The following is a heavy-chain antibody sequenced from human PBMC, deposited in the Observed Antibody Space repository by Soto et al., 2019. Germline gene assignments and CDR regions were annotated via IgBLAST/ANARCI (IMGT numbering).Heavy chain of an antibody. CDR3: AAGEASSRNLAPYYLDF. J-gene: IGHJ4*02. CDR2: IHYSGTT. CDR1: GDSIASSYW. V-gene: IGHV4-59*01. Sequence: SETLSLTCVVAGDSIASSYWWSWIRQPPGKGLEWIGYIHYSGTTSFFPSYNPSLRSRVTISEDTSKNQFSLKLLSVTTADTAVYFCAAGEASSRNLAPYYLDFWGQGTLVTVSS. D-gene: IGHD6-13*01.